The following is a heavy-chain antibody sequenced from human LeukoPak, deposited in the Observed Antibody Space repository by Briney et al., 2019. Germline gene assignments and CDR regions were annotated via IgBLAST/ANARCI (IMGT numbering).Heavy chain of an antibody. CDR3: ARTAIKGPYYYMDV. J-gene: IGHJ6*03. Sequence: SVKVPCKASGGTFSSYAISWVRQAPGQGLEWMGRIIPIFGTANYAQKFQGRVTITADKSTSTAYMELSSLRSEDTAVYYCARTAIKGPYYYMDVWGKGTTVTVSS. CDR2: IIPIFGTA. CDR1: GGTFSSYA. V-gene: IGHV1-69*06.